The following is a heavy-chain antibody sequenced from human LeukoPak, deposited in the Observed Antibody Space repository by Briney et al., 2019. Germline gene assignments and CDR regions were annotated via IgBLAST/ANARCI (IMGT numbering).Heavy chain of an antibody. CDR2: ISGTGTTI. D-gene: IGHD3-10*01. CDR1: GFIFSSYG. Sequence: GESLRLSCAASGFIFSSYGMNWVRPAPGKGLEWVSYISGTGTTIYYAESVKGRFTISRDNAKYSLHLQMDSLRADDTAVYSCARGGLGSWTFDSWGQGTLVTVSS. V-gene: IGHV3-48*04. CDR3: ARGGLGSWTFDS. J-gene: IGHJ5*01.